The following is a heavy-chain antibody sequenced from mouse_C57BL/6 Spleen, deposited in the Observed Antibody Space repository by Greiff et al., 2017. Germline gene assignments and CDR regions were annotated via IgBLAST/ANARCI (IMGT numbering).Heavy chain of an antibody. Sequence: QVQLQQSGAELVKPGASVKLSCKASGYTFTSYWMQWVKQRPGQGLEWIGEIDPSDSYTNYNQKFKGKATLTVDTSSSTAYMQLSSLTSEDSAVYYCARWLYYGSSHWYFDVWGTGTTVTVSS. CDR1: GYTFTSYW. J-gene: IGHJ1*03. V-gene: IGHV1-50*01. CDR2: IDPSDSYT. D-gene: IGHD1-1*01. CDR3: ARWLYYGSSHWYFDV.